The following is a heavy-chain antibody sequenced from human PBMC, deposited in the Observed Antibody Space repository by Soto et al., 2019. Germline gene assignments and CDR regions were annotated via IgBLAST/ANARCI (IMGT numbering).Heavy chain of an antibody. Sequence: PSETLSLTCTVSGGSISSYYWSWIRQPPGKGLEWIGYIYYSGSTNYNPSLKSRVTISVDTSKNQFSLKLSSVTAADTAVYYCARSAHDFWSGYYLNWFDPWGQGTLVTVSS. J-gene: IGHJ5*02. CDR2: IYYSGST. D-gene: IGHD3-3*01. CDR3: ARSAHDFWSGYYLNWFDP. CDR1: GGSISSYY. V-gene: IGHV4-59*01.